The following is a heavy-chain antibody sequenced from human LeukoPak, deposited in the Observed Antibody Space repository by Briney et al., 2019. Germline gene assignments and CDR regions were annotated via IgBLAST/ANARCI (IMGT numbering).Heavy chain of an antibody. D-gene: IGHD2-15*01. V-gene: IGHV6-1*01. CDR3: ARGPQVVGYYYIDE. CDR2: TYYRSKWYS. CDR1: GGSISSYY. J-gene: IGHJ6*03. Sequence: PSETLSLTCTVSGGSISSYYWNWIRQSPPRGLERLGRTYYRSKWYSDYAVSVKSRITINPDTSKNQFSLQLNSVTPEDTAVYYCARGPQVVGYYYIDEWGKGTTVTVSS.